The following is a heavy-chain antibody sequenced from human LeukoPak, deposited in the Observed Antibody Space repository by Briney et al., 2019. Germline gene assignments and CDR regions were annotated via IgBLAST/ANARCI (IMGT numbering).Heavy chain of an antibody. J-gene: IGHJ4*02. V-gene: IGHV3-74*01. D-gene: IGHD2/OR15-2a*01. CDR2: INSDGSWT. CDR1: GNYW. Sequence: GGSLRLSCAASGNYWMHWVRQVRGKGLVWVSHINSDGSWTSYADSVKGRFTISKDNAKNTVYLQMNSLRAEDTAVYYCVSFYETYWGRGTLVTVS. CDR3: VSFYETY.